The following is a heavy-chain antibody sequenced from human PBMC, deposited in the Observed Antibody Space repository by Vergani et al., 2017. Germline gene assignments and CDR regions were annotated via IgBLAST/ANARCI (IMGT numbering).Heavy chain of an antibody. V-gene: IGHV3-43D*03. CDR3: GKVLWLPHY. J-gene: IGHJ4*02. D-gene: IGHD2-21*01. Sequence: EVQLVESGGVVVQPGGSLRLSCAASGFTLDDYAMHWVRQAPGKGLEWVSLISWDGGSTYYADSVKGRFTISRDNSKNSLYLQMNSLRAEEPGLYYCGKVLWLPHYWGQGTLVTVSS. CDR2: ISWDGGST. CDR1: GFTLDDYA.